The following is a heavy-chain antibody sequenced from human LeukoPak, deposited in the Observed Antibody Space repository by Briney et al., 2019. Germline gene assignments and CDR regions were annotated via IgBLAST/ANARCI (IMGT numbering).Heavy chain of an antibody. V-gene: IGHV4-4*07. Sequence: PSETLSLTCSVAGGSIINYYWSWIRQSAGTGLEWVGRIYITGSTTYNPSLQSRLSMSVGTSKNQFSLRLRSVSAADTAVYYCARLKYYDSTGYSPGYYMDVWGKGITVTVSS. CDR1: GGSIINYY. CDR2: IYITGST. D-gene: IGHD3-22*01. J-gene: IGHJ6*03. CDR3: ARLKYYDSTGYSPGYYMDV.